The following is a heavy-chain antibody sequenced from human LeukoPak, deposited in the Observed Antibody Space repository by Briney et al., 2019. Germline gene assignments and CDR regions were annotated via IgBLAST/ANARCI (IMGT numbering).Heavy chain of an antibody. J-gene: IGHJ4*02. V-gene: IGHV1-46*02. CDR2: INPSGGSA. CDR1: GYTFNTYY. CDR3: ARDGQPGAHHALKSHGFDF. D-gene: IGHD1-1*01. Sequence: ASVTVSCKAAGYTFNTYYMHWVRHAPGQGLEWMGIINPSGGSATYSQNFQGRVTMTRDTSTTTVYMELTSLRSEDTAVYYCARDGQPGAHHALKSHGFDFWGQGTLVTVSS.